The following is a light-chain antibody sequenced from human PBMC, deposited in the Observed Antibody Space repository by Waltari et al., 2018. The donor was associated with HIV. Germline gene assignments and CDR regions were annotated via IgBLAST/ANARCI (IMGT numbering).Light chain of an antibody. J-gene: IGLJ3*02. CDR3: AAWDSSLSGLKWV. V-gene: IGLV1-47*01. CDR1: TPSIGSTY. CDR2: RND. Sequence: QSVLSHSPSASGPPGHRVTPLSSGRTPSIGSTYQNLYKQLPGTAPKLLIYRNDQRPSGVPDRFSGSKSGSSASLAVSGLRSEDEADYYCAAWDSSLSGLKWVFGGGTKLTVL.